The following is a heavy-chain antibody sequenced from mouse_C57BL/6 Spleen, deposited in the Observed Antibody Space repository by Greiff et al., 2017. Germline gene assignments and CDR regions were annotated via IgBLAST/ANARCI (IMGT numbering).Heavy chain of an antibody. CDR3: ARSGGYAFAY. D-gene: IGHD2-2*01. J-gene: IGHJ3*01. V-gene: IGHV1-69*01. CDR2: IDPSAGCT. Sequence: QVQLQQSGAELVMPGASVKLSCKASGYTFTSYWMHWVKQRPGHGLGWIGEIDPSAGCTNYNQKFKGKSTLTVDKSSSTAYMELRSLTSEDSAVYYCARSGGYAFAYWGQGTLVTVSA. CDR1: GYTFTSYW.